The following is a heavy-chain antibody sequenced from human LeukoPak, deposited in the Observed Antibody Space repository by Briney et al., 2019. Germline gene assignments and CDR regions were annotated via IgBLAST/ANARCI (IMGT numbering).Heavy chain of an antibody. CDR3: VREGDCSGGSCYWDGHNDY. J-gene: IGHJ4*02. V-gene: IGHV3-23*01. D-gene: IGHD2-15*01. Sequence: GSLRLSCAASGFTFSSYAMSWVRQAPGKGMEWVSAISGSGGSTYYADSVKGPFTISRDNSKNMLYLEMNSLRAEDTAVYYCVREGDCSGGSCYWDGHNDYWGQGTLVTVSS. CDR2: ISGSGGST. CDR1: GFTFSSYA.